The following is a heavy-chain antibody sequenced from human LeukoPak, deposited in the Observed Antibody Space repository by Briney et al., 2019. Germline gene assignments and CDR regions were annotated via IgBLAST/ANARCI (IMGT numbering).Heavy chain of an antibody. CDR3: ARDETGY. V-gene: IGHV3-23*01. D-gene: IGHD3-9*01. CDR1: GFMFSNHA. J-gene: IGHJ4*02. Sequence: GGSLRLSCAASGFMFSNHAMSWVRQAPGKGLEWVSGISTRGGGIYYADSVKGRFTISRDNAKNTLYLQMNSLRAEDTAVYYCARDETGYWGQGTLVTVSS. CDR2: ISTRGGGI.